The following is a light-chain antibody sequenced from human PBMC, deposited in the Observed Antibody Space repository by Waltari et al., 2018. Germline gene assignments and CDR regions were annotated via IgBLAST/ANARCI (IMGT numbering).Light chain of an antibody. J-gene: IGKJ1*01. Sequence: DTLLTQSPGTLSLSPGERATLSCRVSRTVYSDYLAWYQQKSGQAPSLLIYGVSNRATGVADRFSGSGSGTDFYLTITRLEPEDAAVYFCQHYGGFPWSFGQGTKVEIK. CDR2: GVS. V-gene: IGKV3-20*01. CDR1: RTVYSDY. CDR3: QHYGGFPWS.